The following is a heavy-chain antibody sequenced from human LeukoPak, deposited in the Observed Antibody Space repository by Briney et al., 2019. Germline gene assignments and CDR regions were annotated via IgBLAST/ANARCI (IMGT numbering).Heavy chain of an antibody. CDR2: ISGSGGST. Sequence: GESLRLSCAASGFIFSSYATSWVRQAPGKGLEWVSAISGSGGSTYYADSVKGRFTISRDNSKNTLYLQMNSLRAEDTAVYHCARDWSSGIAVAGPLDYWGQGTLVTVSS. CDR1: GFIFSSYA. CDR3: ARDWSSGIAVAGPLDY. V-gene: IGHV3-23*01. D-gene: IGHD6-19*01. J-gene: IGHJ4*02.